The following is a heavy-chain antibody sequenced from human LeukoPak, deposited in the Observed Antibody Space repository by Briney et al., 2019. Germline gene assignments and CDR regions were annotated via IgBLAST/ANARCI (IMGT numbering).Heavy chain of an antibody. CDR2: IYSGGST. CDR1: GFTVSSNY. V-gene: IGHV3-53*01. Sequence: GGSLRLSCAASGFTVSSNYMSWVRQAPGKGLEWVSVIYSGGSTYYADSVKGRFTISRDNSKNTLYLQMNSLRAEDTAVYYCAKVDRAPMAGTPHWGQGTLVTVSS. J-gene: IGHJ4*02. D-gene: IGHD6-19*01. CDR3: AKVDRAPMAGTPH.